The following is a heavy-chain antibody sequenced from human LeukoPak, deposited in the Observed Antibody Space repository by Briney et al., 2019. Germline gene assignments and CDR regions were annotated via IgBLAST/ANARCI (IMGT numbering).Heavy chain of an antibody. CDR1: GFTFSSYW. D-gene: IGHD2-15*01. CDR2: IKQDGSEK. Sequence: GGSLRLSCAASGFTFSSYWMSWVRQALGEGLEWVANIKQDGSEKYYVDSVKGRFTISRDNAKNSLYLQMNSLRAEDTAVYYCARENPERYCSGGSCYLYYFDYWGQGTLVTVSS. CDR3: ARENPERYCSGGSCYLYYFDY. J-gene: IGHJ4*02. V-gene: IGHV3-7*01.